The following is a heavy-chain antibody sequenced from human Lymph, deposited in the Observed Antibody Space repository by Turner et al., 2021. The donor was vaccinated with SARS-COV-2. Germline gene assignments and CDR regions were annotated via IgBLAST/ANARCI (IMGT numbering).Heavy chain of an antibody. CDR2: ISYDGSNK. V-gene: IGHV3-30-3*01. CDR1: GFTFSTSA. J-gene: IGHJ4*02. CDR3: ARPKSGSYWSHFDY. Sequence: QVQLVESGGGVVQPGRSLRLSCAASGFTFSTSAMYWVRQAPGKGLEWVAVISYDGSNKYYADSVKGRFTISRDNSKNTLFLQVNSLRAEDTAVYYCARPKSGSYWSHFDYWGQGTLVTVSS. D-gene: IGHD1-26*01.